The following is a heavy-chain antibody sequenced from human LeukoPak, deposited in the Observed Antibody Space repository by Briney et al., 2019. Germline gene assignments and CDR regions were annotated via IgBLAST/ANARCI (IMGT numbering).Heavy chain of an antibody. Sequence: GGSLRLSCAASGLTFSNYGMHWVRQAPGKGLEWVAIFSNDGSRKYYADSVKGRFTISRENSNNTLYLQMNSLTSDDTAVYYCAKGCRSGGSCFYTDYWGQGTLVTVSS. J-gene: IGHJ4*02. CDR1: GLTFSNYG. CDR3: AKGCRSGGSCFYTDY. V-gene: IGHV3-30*18. CDR2: FSNDGSRK. D-gene: IGHD2-15*01.